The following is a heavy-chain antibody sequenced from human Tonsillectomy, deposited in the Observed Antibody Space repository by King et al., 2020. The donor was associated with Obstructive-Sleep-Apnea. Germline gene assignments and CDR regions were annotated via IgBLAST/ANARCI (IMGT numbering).Heavy chain of an antibody. J-gene: IGHJ4*02. V-gene: IGHV4-30-4*01. CDR3: ARVEGDFDWSLYYFDY. Sequence: QLQESGPGLVKPSQTLSLTCTVSGGSISSGDYYWSWIRLPPGKGLEWIGHIYYSGSTYYNPSLKSRVTISVATSKNQFSLRLTSVTGADTAVYYCARVEGDFDWSLYYFDYWGQGTLVTISS. D-gene: IGHD3-9*01. CDR2: IYYSGST. CDR1: GGSISSGDYY.